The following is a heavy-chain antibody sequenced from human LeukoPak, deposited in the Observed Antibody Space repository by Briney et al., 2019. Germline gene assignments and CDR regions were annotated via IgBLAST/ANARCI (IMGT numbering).Heavy chain of an antibody. J-gene: IGHJ4*02. D-gene: IGHD6-19*01. CDR3: ARDGGYSSGWYVY. CDR1: GGSNSSYY. Sequence: PSETLSLTCTVSGGSNSSYYWSWIRQPPGKGLEWIGYIYYSGSTNYNPSLKSRVTISVDTSKNQFSLKLSSVTAADTAVYYCARDGGYSSGWYVYWGQGTLVTVSS. CDR2: IYYSGST. V-gene: IGHV4-59*01.